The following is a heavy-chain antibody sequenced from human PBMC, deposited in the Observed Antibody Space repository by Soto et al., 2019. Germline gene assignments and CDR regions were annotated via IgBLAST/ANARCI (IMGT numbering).Heavy chain of an antibody. CDR2: MNPNSGNT. CDR3: ARVIVATKYDWFDP. Sequence: GASVKVSCKASGYTFTSYDINWVRQATGQGLEWMGWMNPNSGNTGYAQKFQGRVTMTRNTSISTAYMELSSLRSEDTAAYYCARVIVATKYDWFDPWGQGTLVAVYS. V-gene: IGHV1-8*01. CDR1: GYTFTSYD. D-gene: IGHD5-12*01. J-gene: IGHJ5*02.